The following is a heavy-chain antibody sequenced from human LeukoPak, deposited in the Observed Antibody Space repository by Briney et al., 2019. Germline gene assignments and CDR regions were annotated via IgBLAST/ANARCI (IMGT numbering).Heavy chain of an antibody. CDR1: GYTFINNW. Sequence: ASVKVSCKASGYTFINNWMHWVRQAPGQGLEWMGWMNPNSGNTGYAQKFQGRVTMTRNTSISTAYMELSSLRSEDTAVYYCARGPYSYGLWYYYYYMDVWGKGTTVTISS. CDR2: MNPNSGNT. J-gene: IGHJ6*03. CDR3: ARGPYSYGLWYYYYYMDV. V-gene: IGHV1-8*02. D-gene: IGHD5-18*01.